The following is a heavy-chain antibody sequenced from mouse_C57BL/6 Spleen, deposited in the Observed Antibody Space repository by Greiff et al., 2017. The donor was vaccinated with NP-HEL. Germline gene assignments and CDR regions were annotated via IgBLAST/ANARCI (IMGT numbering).Heavy chain of an antibody. D-gene: IGHD1-1*01. CDR3: AREPYYYGSSYEYFDY. V-gene: IGHV5-4*01. CDR2: ISDGGSYT. Sequence: EVKVVESGGGLVKPGGSLKLSCAASGFTFSSYAMSWVRQTPEKRLEWVATISDGGSYTYYPDNVKGRFTISRDNAKNTLYLQMSHLKSEDTAMYYCAREPYYYGSSYEYFDYWGQGTTLTVSS. J-gene: IGHJ2*01. CDR1: GFTFSSYA.